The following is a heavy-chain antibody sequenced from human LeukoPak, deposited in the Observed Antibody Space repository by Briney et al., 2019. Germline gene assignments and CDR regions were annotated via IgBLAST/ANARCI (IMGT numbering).Heavy chain of an antibody. V-gene: IGHV4-34*01. Sequence: SETLSLTCAVYGGSFSGYYWSWIRQPPGKGLGWIGEINHSGSTNYNPSLKSRVAISVDTSKNQFSLKLSSVTAADTAVYYCASLEMATPSHLGPFFDYWGQGTLVTVSS. J-gene: IGHJ4*02. CDR1: GGSFSGYY. D-gene: IGHD5-12*01. CDR3: ASLEMATPSHLGPFFDY. CDR2: INHSGST.